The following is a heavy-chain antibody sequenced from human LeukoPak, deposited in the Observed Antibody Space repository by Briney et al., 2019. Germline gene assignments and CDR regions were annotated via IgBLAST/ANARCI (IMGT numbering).Heavy chain of an antibody. CDR1: VYSISSGYY. D-gene: IGHD1-26*01. CDR2: IYHSGST. V-gene: IGHV4-38-2*02. Sequence: SETLSLTCTVSVYSISSGYYWGWIRQPPGKGLEWIGSIYHSGSTYYNPSLKSRVTISLDTSKNQFSLKLSSVTAADTAIYYCARDPSGSYGRFDYWGQGTLVTVSS. J-gene: IGHJ4*02. CDR3: ARDPSGSYGRFDY.